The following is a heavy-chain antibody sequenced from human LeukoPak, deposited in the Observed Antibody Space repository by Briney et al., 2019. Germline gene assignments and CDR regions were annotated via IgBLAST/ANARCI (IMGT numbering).Heavy chain of an antibody. CDR1: GYTFTGYY. V-gene: IGHV1-2*02. CDR3: ARVGRRITIFGVSKGAFDP. CDR2: INPNSGGT. D-gene: IGHD3-3*01. Sequence: ASVKASCKASGYTFTGYYMHWVRQAPGQGLEWMGWINPNSGGTNYAQKFQGRVTMTRDTSISTAYMELSRLRSDDTAVYYCARVGRRITIFGVSKGAFDPWGQGTLVTVSS. J-gene: IGHJ5*02.